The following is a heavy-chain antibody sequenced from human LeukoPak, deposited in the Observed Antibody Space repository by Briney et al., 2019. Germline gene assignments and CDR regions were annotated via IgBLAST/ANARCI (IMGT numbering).Heavy chain of an antibody. CDR3: ARGVGATFFDY. Sequence: GGSLTLSCAASGFTVSSNYMSWLRQATGKGLEWVWDIYSGGSTYYADAVKGRFTISRDNSKNTLYLQMNSLRAEDTAVYYCARGVGATFFDYWGQGTLVTVSS. CDR1: GFTVSSNY. V-gene: IGHV3-53*01. D-gene: IGHD1-26*01. J-gene: IGHJ4*02. CDR2: IYSGGST.